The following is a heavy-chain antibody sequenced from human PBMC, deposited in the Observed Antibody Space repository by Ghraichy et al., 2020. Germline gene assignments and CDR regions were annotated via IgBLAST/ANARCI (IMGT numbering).Heavy chain of an antibody. V-gene: IGHV3-43*01. J-gene: IGHJ4*02. CDR3: AAEYYYDSSGSFHY. D-gene: IGHD3-22*01. Sequence: GGSLRLSCAASGFTFDDYTMHWVRQAPGKGLEWVSLITWNGGSTYYGDSVKGRFTASRDNSKNSLYLQMNSLRTEDTALYYCAAEYYYDSSGSFHYRGQGTLVTVSS. CDR2: ITWNGGST. CDR1: GFTFDDYT.